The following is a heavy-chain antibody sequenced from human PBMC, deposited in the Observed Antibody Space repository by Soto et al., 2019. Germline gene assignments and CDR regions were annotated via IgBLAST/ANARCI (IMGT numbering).Heavy chain of an antibody. D-gene: IGHD6-13*01. J-gene: IGHJ4*02. CDR2: ISGSGDTV. CDR3: AKADYSYSWAPGDY. V-gene: IGHV3-23*01. Sequence: EVQVLESGGGLVQPGGSLRHSCVISRLTFSNYALNWVRQAPGKGLEWVSSISGSGDTVYYADSVKGRFTISRDNSKNTLYLQMNSLRVEDTALYYCAKADYSYSWAPGDYWGQGTLVTVSS. CDR1: RLTFSNYA.